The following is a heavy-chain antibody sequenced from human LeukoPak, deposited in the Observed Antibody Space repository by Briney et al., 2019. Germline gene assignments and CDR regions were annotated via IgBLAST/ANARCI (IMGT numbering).Heavy chain of an antibody. CDR3: ASPWASDAFDI. J-gene: IGHJ3*02. CDR2: ISSSSSTI. CDR1: GFTFSSYS. V-gene: IGHV3-48*04. Sequence: PGGSLRLSCAASGFTFSSYSMNWVRQAPRKGREWVSYISSSSSTIYYADSVKGRFTISRDNAKNSLYLQMNSLRAEDTAVYYCASPWASDAFDIWGQGTMVTVSS.